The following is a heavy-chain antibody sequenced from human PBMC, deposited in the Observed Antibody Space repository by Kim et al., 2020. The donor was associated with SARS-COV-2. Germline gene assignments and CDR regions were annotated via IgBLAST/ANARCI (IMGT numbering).Heavy chain of an antibody. D-gene: IGHD2-2*01. V-gene: IGHV5-51*01. Sequence: GESLKISCKGSGYSFTTYWIGWVRQMPGKGLEWMGIIYPGASDTRYSPSFHGQVTISADKSISTAYLQWSSLKASDTAMYYCARLGKRCSSASCYDGVFYGMDVWGQGTTVTVSS. CDR1: GYSFTTYW. CDR3: ARLGKRCSSASCYDGVFYGMDV. CDR2: IYPGASDT. J-gene: IGHJ6*02.